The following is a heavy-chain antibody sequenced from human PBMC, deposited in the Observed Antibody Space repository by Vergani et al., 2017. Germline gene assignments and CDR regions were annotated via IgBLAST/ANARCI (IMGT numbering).Heavy chain of an antibody. Sequence: EVQLLESGGGLVQPGGSLRLSCAASGFTFSSYSIIWVRQAPGKGLEWVSYISSSSGTIRYADSVKGRFTISRDNAKNSLYLQMNSLRAEDTAVYYCAGELMVRGVTPSDAFDIWGQGTMVTVSS. J-gene: IGHJ3*02. CDR3: AGELMVRGVTPSDAFDI. CDR2: ISSSSGTI. V-gene: IGHV3-48*01. D-gene: IGHD3-10*01. CDR1: GFTFSSYS.